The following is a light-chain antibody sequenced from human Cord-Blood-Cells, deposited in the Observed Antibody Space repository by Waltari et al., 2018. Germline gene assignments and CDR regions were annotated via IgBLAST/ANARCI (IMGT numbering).Light chain of an antibody. J-gene: IGLJ3*02. CDR3: CSYAGSSTWV. CDR1: SSDICGYNV. V-gene: IGLV2-23*01. Sequence: QSSLTQPASVSGSPGPSITISCTGTSSDICGYNVVSGYQQHPGKAPKRLIYEGSKRPSGVSNRISGSKSGSTASLTISGLQAEDEADYYCCSYAGSSTWVFGGGTKLTVL. CDR2: EGS.